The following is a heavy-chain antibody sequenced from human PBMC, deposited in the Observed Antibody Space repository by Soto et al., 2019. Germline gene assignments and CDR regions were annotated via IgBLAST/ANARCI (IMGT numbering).Heavy chain of an antibody. CDR1: GGSITSSSYY. V-gene: IGHV4-39*01. Sequence: PSETLSLTCTVSGGSITSSSYYWGWIRQPPGKGLEWIGTIYYSGSTYYNPSLKSRVTISVDTSKNQFSLNLSSVTAADTAVYYCAKVPYPYDSSGYYFFYWGQGTLVTVSS. CDR2: IYYSGST. D-gene: IGHD3-22*01. CDR3: AKVPYPYDSSGYYFFY. J-gene: IGHJ4*02.